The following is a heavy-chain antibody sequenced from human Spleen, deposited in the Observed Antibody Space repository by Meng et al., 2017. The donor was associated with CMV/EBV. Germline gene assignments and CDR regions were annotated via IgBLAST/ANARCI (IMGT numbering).Heavy chain of an antibody. Sequence: ASVKVSCKASGYFFTGYYMHWVRQATGQGLEWMGWMNPNSGNTGYAQKFQGRVTMTRNTSISTAYMELSSLRSEDTAVYYCAIWPPRYNWNDVPTRAFDIWGQGTMVTVSS. CDR1: GYFFTGYY. CDR3: AIWPPRYNWNDVPTRAFDI. CDR2: MNPNSGNT. V-gene: IGHV1-8*02. D-gene: IGHD1-1*01. J-gene: IGHJ3*02.